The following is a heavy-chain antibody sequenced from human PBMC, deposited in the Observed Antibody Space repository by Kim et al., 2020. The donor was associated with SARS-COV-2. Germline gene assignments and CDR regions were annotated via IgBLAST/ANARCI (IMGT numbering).Heavy chain of an antibody. CDR2: IYYSGST. D-gene: IGHD5-18*01. Sequence: SETLSLTCTVSGGSISSGDYYWSWIRQPPGKGLEWIGYIYYSGSTYYNPSLKSRVTISVDTSKNQFSLKLSSVTAADTAVYYCARGGGYSYGYYYYYYGMDVWGQGTTVTVSS. CDR3: ARGGGYSYGYYYYYYGMDV. CDR1: GGSISSGDYY. V-gene: IGHV4-30-4*01. J-gene: IGHJ6*02.